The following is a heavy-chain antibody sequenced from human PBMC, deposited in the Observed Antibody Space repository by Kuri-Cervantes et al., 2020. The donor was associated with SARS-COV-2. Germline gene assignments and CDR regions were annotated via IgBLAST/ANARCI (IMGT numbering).Heavy chain of an antibody. CDR3: ARERGRYDFWSGYQTDY. D-gene: IGHD3-3*01. V-gene: IGHV3-21*01. CDR1: GFTSSDYA. Sequence: ETLSLTCAASGFTSSDYAMNWVRQAPGKGLEWVSSMSSGGAYIYYADSVQGRFTISRDNAKNSPYLQMNSLRAEDTALYYCARERGRYDFWSGYQTDYWGQGTLVTVSS. CDR2: MSSGGAYI. J-gene: IGHJ4*02.